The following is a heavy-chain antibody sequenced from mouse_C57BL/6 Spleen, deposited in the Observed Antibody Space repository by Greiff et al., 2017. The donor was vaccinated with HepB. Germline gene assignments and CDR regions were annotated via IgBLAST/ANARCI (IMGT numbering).Heavy chain of an antibody. D-gene: IGHD3-2*02. CDR3: ARQAYFYAMDY. V-gene: IGHV5-17*01. Sequence: EVKLMESGGGLVKPGGSLKLSCAASGFTFSDYGMHWVRQAPEKGLEWVAYISSGSSTIYYADTVKGRFTISRDNAKNTLFLQMTSLRSEDTAMYYCARQAYFYAMDYWGQGTSVTVSS. CDR2: ISSGSSTI. CDR1: GFTFSDYG. J-gene: IGHJ4*01.